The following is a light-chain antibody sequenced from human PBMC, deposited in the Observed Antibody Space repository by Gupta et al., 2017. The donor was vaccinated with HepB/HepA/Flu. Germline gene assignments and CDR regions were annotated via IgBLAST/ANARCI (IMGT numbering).Light chain of an antibody. CDR3: SSYTSSSTLV. J-gene: IGLJ1*01. CDR1: SSDVGSYNR. Sequence: DTISCTGTSSDVGSYNRVSWYQQPPGTAPKLMIYEVSNRPSGVPDRFSGSKSGNTASLTISGLQAEDEADYYCSSYTSSSTLVFGTGTKVTVL. CDR2: EVS. V-gene: IGLV2-18*02.